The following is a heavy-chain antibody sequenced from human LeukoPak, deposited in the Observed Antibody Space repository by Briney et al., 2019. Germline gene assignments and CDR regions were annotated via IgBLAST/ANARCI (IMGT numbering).Heavy chain of an antibody. V-gene: IGHV3-23*01. J-gene: IGHJ4*02. CDR2: ISGSGGST. CDR3: AKDLFRGSYYEYYFDY. D-gene: IGHD1-26*01. CDR1: GFTLSSYA. Sequence: GGSLRLSCTASGFTLSSYAMSWVRQAPGKGLEWVSAISGSGGSTYYADSVKGRFTISRDNSKNTLYLQMNSLRAEDTAVYYCAKDLFRGSYYEYYFDYWGQGTLVTVSS.